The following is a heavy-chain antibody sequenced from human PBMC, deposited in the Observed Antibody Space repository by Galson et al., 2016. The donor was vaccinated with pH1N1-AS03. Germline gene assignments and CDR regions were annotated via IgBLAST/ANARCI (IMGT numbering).Heavy chain of an antibody. D-gene: IGHD3-16*01. CDR2: MHPNNGST. J-gene: IGHJ5*02. V-gene: IGHV1-8*01. CDR1: GYTFTKFL. Sequence: SVKVSCKASGYTFTKFLLSWVRQAPGQGLQWIGWMHPNNGSTAFAEKFLGRVTLTRDTSINTAYMELTSLSSEDSAIYYCTRPGTKTSVMMPVGGEGRWFDPWGQGTLVTVSS. CDR3: TRPGTKTSVMMPVGGEGRWFDP.